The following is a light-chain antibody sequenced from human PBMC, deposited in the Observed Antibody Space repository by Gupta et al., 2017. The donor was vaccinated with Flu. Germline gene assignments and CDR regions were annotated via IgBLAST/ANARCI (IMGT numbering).Light chain of an antibody. J-gene: IGLJ1*01. CDR1: SSNIGSND. Sequence: QSVLAQPPSASGTLGQRVTITCSGSSSNIGSNDVNWYQQVPGTSPKRLIYGSNQRPSGVPDRFAGSKSGTSASLAIRGLQSEDEADYYCAAWDDSLNGHYVFGTGTKVTVL. CDR3: AAWDDSLNGHYV. V-gene: IGLV1-44*01. CDR2: GSN.